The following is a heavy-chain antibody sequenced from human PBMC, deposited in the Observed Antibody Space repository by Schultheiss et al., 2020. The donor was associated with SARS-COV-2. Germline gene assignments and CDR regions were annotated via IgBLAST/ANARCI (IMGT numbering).Heavy chain of an antibody. D-gene: IGHD6-19*01. V-gene: IGHV3-30*03. CDR3: ARTRGVAGTFYYYGMDV. CDR1: GFTFSSYG. CDR2: ISYDGSNK. J-gene: IGHJ6*02. Sequence: GGSLRLSCAASGFTFSSYGMHWVRQAPGKGLEWVAVISYDGSNKYYADSVKGRFTISRDNSKNTLYLQMNSLRAEDTAMYYCARTRGVAGTFYYYGMDVWGQGTTVTVSS.